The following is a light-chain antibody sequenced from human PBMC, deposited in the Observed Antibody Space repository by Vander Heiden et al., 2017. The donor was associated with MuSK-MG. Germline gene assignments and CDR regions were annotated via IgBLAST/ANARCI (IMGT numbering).Light chain of an antibody. CDR3: SSYTRSRTVG. J-gene: IGLJ2*01. Sequence: QSALTQPASVSGSPGQSLTISCTGTRSDVGGYNYVSWYQRHPGNATKRRRYDVSNRPSGVSNRVAGSKAGKNEYLTISGRQAEDEAYEDCSSYTRSRTVGFGGGTKLTVL. CDR1: RSDVGGYNY. V-gene: IGLV2-14*03. CDR2: DVS.